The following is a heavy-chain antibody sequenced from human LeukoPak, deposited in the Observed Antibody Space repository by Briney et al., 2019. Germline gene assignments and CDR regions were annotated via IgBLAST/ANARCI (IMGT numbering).Heavy chain of an antibody. J-gene: IGHJ4*02. Sequence: LGESLKISGKGSGYSFTSYWSGWVRQMPGKGLEWMGIIYPGDSDTRYSPSFQGQVTISADKSISTAYLQWSSLKASETAMYYCARHPLYDILTGSFDYWGQGTLVTVSS. V-gene: IGHV5-51*01. CDR2: IYPGDSDT. D-gene: IGHD3-9*01. CDR3: ARHPLYDILTGSFDY. CDR1: GYSFTSYW.